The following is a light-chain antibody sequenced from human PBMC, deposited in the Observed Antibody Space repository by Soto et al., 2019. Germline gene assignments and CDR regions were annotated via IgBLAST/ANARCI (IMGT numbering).Light chain of an antibody. CDR3: QQRSNWPPIT. Sequence: EIVLTQSPATLSLSPGERATLSGRASQSVSSYLAWYQQKPGQAPRLLIYDASNRATGIPARFSGSGSGTDFTLTISSLEPEDFAVYYCQQRSNWPPITFGQGTKVDIK. CDR2: DAS. CDR1: QSVSSY. J-gene: IGKJ1*01. V-gene: IGKV3-11*01.